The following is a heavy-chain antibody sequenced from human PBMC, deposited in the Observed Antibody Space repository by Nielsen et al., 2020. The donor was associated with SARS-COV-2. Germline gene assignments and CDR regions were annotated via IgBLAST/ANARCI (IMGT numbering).Heavy chain of an antibody. CDR1: GYTFPSYG. D-gene: IGHD3-3*01. CDR2: ISAYNGNT. CDR3: ARGPYDFWSGYAHSPVFDY. V-gene: IGHV1-18*01. J-gene: IGHJ4*02. Sequence: ASVKVSCKASGYTFPSYGASWVRQAPGQGLEWMGWISAYNGNTNYAQKLQGRVTMTTDTSTSTAYMELRSLRSDDTAVYYCARGPYDFWSGYAHSPVFDYWGQGTLVTVSS.